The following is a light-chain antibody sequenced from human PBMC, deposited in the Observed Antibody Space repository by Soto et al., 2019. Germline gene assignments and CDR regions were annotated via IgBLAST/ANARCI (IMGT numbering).Light chain of an antibody. V-gene: IGLV3-21*04. CDR1: NVGSQS. CDR2: YDY. Sequence: SYELTQPPSVSVAPGKTARITCGGDNVGSQSVHWYQQKPGQAPVLVTYYDYDRPSGIHERFSGSKSGNTATLTLSRVEAGDEADYYCQVWDSSGDHRGVFGGGTKVTVL. CDR3: QVWDSSGDHRGV. J-gene: IGLJ3*02.